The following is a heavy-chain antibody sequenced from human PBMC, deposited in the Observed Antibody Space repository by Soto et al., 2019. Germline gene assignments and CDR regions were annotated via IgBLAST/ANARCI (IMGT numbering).Heavy chain of an antibody. CDR1: GGSVSSRSYY. CDR2: MYYSGST. V-gene: IGHV4-61*01. Sequence: TSETLSLTCTVSGGSVSSRSYYWSWIRQPPGKGLEWIGYMYYSGSTNYNPSLKSRVTFSVDASKNQFSLNLSSVTAADMAVYYCARGFYDTGGYSSPFDIWGQGILVTVSS. J-gene: IGHJ5*02. D-gene: IGHD3-22*01. CDR3: ARGFYDTGGYSSPFDI.